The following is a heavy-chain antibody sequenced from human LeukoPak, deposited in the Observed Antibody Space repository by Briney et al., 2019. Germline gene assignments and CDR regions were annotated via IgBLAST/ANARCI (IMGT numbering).Heavy chain of an antibody. CDR3: ARVSGYYDSSGLLRYYGMDV. D-gene: IGHD3-22*01. CDR1: GITFSSYS. CDR2: VSSSSTYI. V-gene: IGHV3-21*01. Sequence: GGSLRLSCAASGITFSSYSMNWVRQAPGKGLEWVSSVSSSSTYIYYADSVKGRFTISRDNAKNSLYLQMNSLRAEDTAVYYCARVSGYYDSSGLLRYYGMDVWGQGTTVTVSS. J-gene: IGHJ6*02.